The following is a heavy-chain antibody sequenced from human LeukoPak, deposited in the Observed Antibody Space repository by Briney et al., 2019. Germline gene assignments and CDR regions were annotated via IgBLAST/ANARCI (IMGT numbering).Heavy chain of an antibody. Sequence: PGGSLRLSCAASGFTFSSYSMNWVRQAPGKGLEWVSYISSTSNAIYYADSVKGRFTISRDNAKNSLYLQMTSLRAEDTAMYYCAGYCSTTSCYGIDYWGQGTPVTVSS. D-gene: IGHD2-2*01. CDR1: GFTFSSYS. CDR3: AGYCSTTSCYGIDY. V-gene: IGHV3-48*01. CDR2: ISSTSNAI. J-gene: IGHJ4*02.